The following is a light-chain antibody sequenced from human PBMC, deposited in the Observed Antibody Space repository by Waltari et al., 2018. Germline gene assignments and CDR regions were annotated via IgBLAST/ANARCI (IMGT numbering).Light chain of an antibody. CDR2: HID. V-gene: IGLV1-44*01. CDR3: VSWDDDLSRPL. J-gene: IGLJ2*01. Sequence: QSVLTQPPSASGTPGQRVIISCSGRRSTLGRTSCTWYPQAPEAAPKLLLYHIDQRPSGVPDRFSGSMSGTSASLAISGLQSEDEADYYCVSWDDDLSRPLFGGGTKLTVL. CDR1: RSTLGRTS.